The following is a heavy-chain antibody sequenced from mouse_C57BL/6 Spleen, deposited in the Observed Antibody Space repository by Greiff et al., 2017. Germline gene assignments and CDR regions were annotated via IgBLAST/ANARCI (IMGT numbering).Heavy chain of an antibody. D-gene: IGHD1-1*01. J-gene: IGHJ3*01. Sequence: QVQLQQPGAELVRPGSSVKLSCKASGYTFTSYWMDWVKQRPGQGLEWIGNIYPSDSETHYNQKFKDKATLTVDKSSSTAYMQLSSLTSADSAVYYCARSYYYGSSRFAYWGQGTLVTVSA. CDR3: ARSYYYGSSRFAY. V-gene: IGHV1-61*01. CDR2: IYPSDSET. CDR1: GYTFTSYW.